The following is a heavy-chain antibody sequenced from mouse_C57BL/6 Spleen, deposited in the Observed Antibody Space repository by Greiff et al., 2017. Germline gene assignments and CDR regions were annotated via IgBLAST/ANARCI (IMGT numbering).Heavy chain of an antibody. CDR3: ARHGYYDYWYFDV. J-gene: IGHJ1*03. CDR1: GFTFSSYG. Sequence: EVHLVESGGDLVKPGGSLKLSCAASGFTFSSYGMSWVRQTPDQRLEWVATISSGGSYTYYPDSVKGRFTISRDNAKNTLYLQMSSLKSEDTAMYYCARHGYYDYWYFDVWGTGTTVTVSS. D-gene: IGHD2-3*01. V-gene: IGHV5-6*01. CDR2: ISSGGSYT.